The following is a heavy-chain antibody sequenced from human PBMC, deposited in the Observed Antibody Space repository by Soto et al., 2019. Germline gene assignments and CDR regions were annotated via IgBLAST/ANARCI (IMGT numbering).Heavy chain of an antibody. CDR2: IYPDDSHS. CDR3: ARRYNSGLSIHPYYFDL. V-gene: IGHV5-51*01. CDR1: GYMFTDSW. Sequence: PGESLKICFKASGYMFTDSWIGWVRQMTEKCLEWVVIIYPDDSHSTYSPSFQGRVTISADNSISTAYLQWSSLKAPDTAMYFCARRYNSGLSIHPYYFDLWRQGTLVTVSS. D-gene: IGHD3-9*01. J-gene: IGHJ4*02.